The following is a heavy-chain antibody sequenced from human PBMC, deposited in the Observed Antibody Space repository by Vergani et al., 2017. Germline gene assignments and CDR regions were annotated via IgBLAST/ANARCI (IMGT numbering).Heavy chain of an antibody. V-gene: IGHV1-58*02. CDR2: IVVGSGNT. D-gene: IGHD3-3*01. CDR3: AADAYDIWRGPNWYFDL. CDR1: GFTFTSSA. Sequence: QMQLVQSGPEVKKPGTSVKVSCKASGFTFTSSAMQWVRQARVQRLGWIGWIVVGSGNTNYAQKFQERVTITRDMSTSTAYMELISMRSEDTAVYYCAADAYDIWRGPNWYFDLWGRGTLVTVSS. J-gene: IGHJ2*01.